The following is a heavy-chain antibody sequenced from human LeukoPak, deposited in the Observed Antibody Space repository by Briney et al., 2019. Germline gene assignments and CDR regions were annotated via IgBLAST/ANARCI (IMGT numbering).Heavy chain of an antibody. J-gene: IGHJ6*02. V-gene: IGHV1-58*01. CDR2: IVVGSGHS. CDR3: AATLTVTTGSTYYGMDV. D-gene: IGHD4-17*01. CDR1: GFTFTSSA. Sequence: SVKVSCKASGFTFTSSAAQWVRQARGQRLEWIGWIVVGSGHSNYAQKFQERVTITRDMSTSTAYMELSSLRSEDTAVYYCAATLTVTTGSTYYGMDVWGQGTTVTVSS.